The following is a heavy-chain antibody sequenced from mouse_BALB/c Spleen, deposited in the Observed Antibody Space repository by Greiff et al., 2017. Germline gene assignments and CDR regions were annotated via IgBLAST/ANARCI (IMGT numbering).Heavy chain of an antibody. Sequence: QSGGGLVQPGGSMKLSCVASGFTFSNYWMNWVRQSPEKGLEWVAEIRLKSNNYATHYAESVKGRFTISRDDSKSSVYLQMNNLRAEDTGIYYCTTYGNYWYFDVWGAGTTVTVSS. CDR1: GFTFSNYW. D-gene: IGHD2-10*02. J-gene: IGHJ1*01. CDR3: TTYGNYWYFDV. V-gene: IGHV6-6*02. CDR2: IRLKSNNYAT.